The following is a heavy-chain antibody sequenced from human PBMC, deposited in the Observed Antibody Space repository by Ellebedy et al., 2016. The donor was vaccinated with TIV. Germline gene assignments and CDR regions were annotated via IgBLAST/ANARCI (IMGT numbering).Heavy chain of an antibody. CDR2: SHPSGSDT. Sequence: ASVKVTCXTSGVTFSTHYSNWVRQAPGQGLEWMGISHPSGSDTNYAQQFQGRVTMTRDTSTSTVYMDLSSLTSDDTAVYYCATWGTGPVDDALDIWGQGTMVTVSS. CDR1: GVTFSTHY. J-gene: IGHJ3*02. D-gene: IGHD4-23*01. V-gene: IGHV1-46*03. CDR3: ATWGTGPVDDALDI.